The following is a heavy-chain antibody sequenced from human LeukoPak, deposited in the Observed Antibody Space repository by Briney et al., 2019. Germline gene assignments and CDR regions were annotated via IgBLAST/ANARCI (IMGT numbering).Heavy chain of an antibody. CDR1: GDSVSSNSSA. J-gene: IGHJ4*02. CDR2: TYYRSKWYN. CDR3: ARTSVAAAGSIDY. V-gene: IGHV6-1*01. D-gene: IGHD6-13*01. Sequence: SQTLSLTCAISGDSVSSNSSAWNWLRQSPSRGLEWLGRTYYRSKWYNDYAVSVKSRVTFNPDTSQNQFSLQLNSVTPEDTGVYYCARTSVAAAGSIDYWGQGTLVTVSS.